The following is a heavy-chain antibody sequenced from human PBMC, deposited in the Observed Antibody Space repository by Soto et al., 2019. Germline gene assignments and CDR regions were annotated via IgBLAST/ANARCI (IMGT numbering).Heavy chain of an antibody. CDR2: IYYSGST. J-gene: IGHJ6*02. Sequence: QVQLQESGPGLVKPSQTLSLTCTVSGGSISSGGYYWSWIRQHPGKGLEWIGYIYYSGSTYYNPSLKSRVTISVDTSKNQFSLKLSSVTAADTAVYYCARLACIVVVPAAMMHYYYGMDVWGQGTTVTVSS. V-gene: IGHV4-31*03. CDR1: GGSISSGGYY. CDR3: ARLACIVVVPAAMMHYYYGMDV. D-gene: IGHD2-2*01.